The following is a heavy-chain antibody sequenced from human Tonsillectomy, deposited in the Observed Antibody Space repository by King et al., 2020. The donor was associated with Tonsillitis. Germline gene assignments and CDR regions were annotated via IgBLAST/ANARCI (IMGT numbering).Heavy chain of an antibody. V-gene: IGHV1-46*01. J-gene: IGHJ4*02. CDR2: INPSGGST. CDR1: GYTFTSFF. Sequence: QLVQSGAEVKKPGASVRVSCKASGYTFTSFFMHWVRQAPGQGLEWMGIINPSGGSTSYAQKFQGRVTMTRDTSTSTAYMEVSSLRSEDTAVYYCARASFLWSGDSSDYWGQGTLVTVSS. D-gene: IGHD3-3*01. CDR3: ARASFLWSGDSSDY.